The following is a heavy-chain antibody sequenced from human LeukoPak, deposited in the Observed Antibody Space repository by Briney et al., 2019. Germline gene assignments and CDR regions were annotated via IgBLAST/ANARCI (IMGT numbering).Heavy chain of an antibody. V-gene: IGHV4-34*01. CDR3: ARLRAHAYNYGFDY. CDR1: GGSFSGYY. D-gene: IGHD5-24*01. CDR2: ITHSGST. J-gene: IGHJ4*02. Sequence: SETLSLTCAVYGGSFSGYYWSWIRQPPGKGLEWIGEITHSGSTTYNPSLKSRFTISVDTSKNQFSLKLSSVTAADTAVYFCARLRAHAYNYGFDYWGQGALVTVSS.